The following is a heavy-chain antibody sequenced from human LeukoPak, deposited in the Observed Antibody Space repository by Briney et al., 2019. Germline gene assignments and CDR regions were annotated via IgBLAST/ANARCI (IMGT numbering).Heavy chain of an antibody. CDR2: IYTSGST. CDR3: ARDRPYYYGSGKPVCCWFDP. Sequence: SETLSLTCTVSGDSISSYYWSWVRQPAGKGLEWIGRIYTSGSTNYNPSLKSRVTISVDTSKNQFSLKLSSVTAADTAVYYCARDRPYYYGSGKPVCCWFDPWGQGTLVTVSS. CDR1: GDSISSYY. V-gene: IGHV4-4*07. D-gene: IGHD3-10*01. J-gene: IGHJ5*02.